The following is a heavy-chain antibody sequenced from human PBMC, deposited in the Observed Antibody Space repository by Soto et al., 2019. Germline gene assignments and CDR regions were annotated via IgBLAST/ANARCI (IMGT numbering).Heavy chain of an antibody. CDR2: IYYSGST. J-gene: IGHJ4*02. CDR1: GGSISSSSYY. D-gene: IGHD5-18*01. V-gene: IGHV4-39*01. Sequence: PSETLSLTCTVSGGSISSSSYYWGWIRQPPGKGLEWIGSIYYSGSTYYNPSLKSRVTISVDTSKNQFSLKLSSVTAADTAVYYCAGDFRGYSYEPYYFDYWGQGTLVTV. CDR3: AGDFRGYSYEPYYFDY.